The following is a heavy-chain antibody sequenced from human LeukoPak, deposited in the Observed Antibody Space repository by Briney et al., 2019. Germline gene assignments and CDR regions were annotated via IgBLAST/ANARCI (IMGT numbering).Heavy chain of an antibody. V-gene: IGHV3-30*02. Sequence: GGSLRLSCAASGFTFSSYGMHWVRQAPGKGLEWVAFIRYDGSNKYYADSVKGRFTISRDNSKNTLYLQMNSLRADDTAVYYCAKGGSSYSEMDYWGQGTLVTVSS. CDR1: GFTFSSYG. CDR3: AKGGSSYSEMDY. J-gene: IGHJ4*02. D-gene: IGHD4-11*01. CDR2: IRYDGSNK.